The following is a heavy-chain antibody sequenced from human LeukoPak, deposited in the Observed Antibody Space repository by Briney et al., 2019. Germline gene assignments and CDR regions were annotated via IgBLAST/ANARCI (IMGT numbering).Heavy chain of an antibody. D-gene: IGHD2-15*01. J-gene: IGHJ4*02. CDR3: ARGPSGGNGFSY. CDR1: GFTFSSYW. Sequence: GGSLRLSCTASGFTFSSYWMSWVPQGPGKGMECVANIKEDGSEKYYVASAQSRFPISRDNDKNSLYLQMKSLGAVDTAVYYCARGPSGGNGFSYWGLGTLVTVSS. CDR2: IKEDGSEK. V-gene: IGHV3-7*04.